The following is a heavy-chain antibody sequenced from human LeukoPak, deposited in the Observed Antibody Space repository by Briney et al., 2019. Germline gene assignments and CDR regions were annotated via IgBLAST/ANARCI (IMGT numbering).Heavy chain of an antibody. D-gene: IGHD3-22*01. CDR2: INHSGST. CDR1: GGSFSGYY. V-gene: IGHV4-34*01. CDR3: AIQVYDSSGLDAFDI. J-gene: IGHJ3*02. Sequence: PSETLSLTCAVYGGSFSGYYWSWIRQPPGKGLEWIGEINHSGSTNYNPSLKSRVTISVDTSKNQFSLKLSSVTAADTAVYYCAIQVYDSSGLDAFDIWGQGTMVTVSS.